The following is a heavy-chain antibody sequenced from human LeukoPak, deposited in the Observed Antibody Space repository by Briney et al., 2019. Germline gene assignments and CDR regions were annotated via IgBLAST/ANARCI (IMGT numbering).Heavy chain of an antibody. Sequence: PGRSLRLSCAAAGFTFSSYAISWVRQAPRKGMEWVSSISDRGGITYHADSVKGRFTISRDNSNNMLYLQMNSLRVEDTAVYFCARDVHYYGTGWKYYFEYWGQGALVTVSS. CDR1: GFTFSSYA. V-gene: IGHV3-23*01. D-gene: IGHD6-19*01. CDR2: ISDRGGIT. J-gene: IGHJ4*02. CDR3: ARDVHYYGTGWKYYFEY.